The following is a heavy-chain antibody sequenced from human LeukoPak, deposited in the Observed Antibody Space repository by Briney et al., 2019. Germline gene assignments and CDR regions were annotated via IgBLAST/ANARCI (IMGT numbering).Heavy chain of an antibody. V-gene: IGHV5-51*01. D-gene: IGHD3-3*01. CDR3: ARRPPGNFWSGYYVD. Sequence: GESLKISCKGSGYSFTSYWIGWVRQMPGKGLEWMGIIYPGDSDTRYSPSFQGQVTISADKSISTAYLQGSSLKASDTAMYYCARRPPGNFWSGYYVDWGQGTLVTVSS. CDR1: GYSFTSYW. CDR2: IYPGDSDT. J-gene: IGHJ4*02.